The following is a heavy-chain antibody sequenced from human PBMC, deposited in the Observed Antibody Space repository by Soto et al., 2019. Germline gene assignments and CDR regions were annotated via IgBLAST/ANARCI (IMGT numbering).Heavy chain of an antibody. CDR1: GVTVGNNY. CDR2: TYSGGDT. CDR3: ARNVPVTALGY. V-gene: IGHV3-66*01. Sequence: EVRLVESGGGLVQPGGSLRLSCAASGVTVGNNYMSWVRQAPGKGLEWVSVTYSGGDTRYADSVKGRFTMSRDRTKNTVYLQMDSMTADDTAVYFCARNVPVTALGYWGQGSLVTVSS. J-gene: IGHJ4*02. D-gene: IGHD4-17*01.